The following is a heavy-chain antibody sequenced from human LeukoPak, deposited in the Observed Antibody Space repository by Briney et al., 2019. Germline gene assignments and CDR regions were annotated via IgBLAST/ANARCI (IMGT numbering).Heavy chain of an antibody. D-gene: IGHD6-19*01. CDR3: ASMLLGGSGWYNY. CDR1: GFTFSNYN. V-gene: IGHV3-21*01. J-gene: IGHJ4*02. CDR2: ISSSSSYI. Sequence: PGGSLRLSRAASGFTFSNYNMNWVCQAPGKGLEWVSSISSSSSYIYYADSVKGRFTISRDNAKNSLFLQMNSLRAEDTAVYYCASMLLGGSGWYNYWGQGTLVTVSS.